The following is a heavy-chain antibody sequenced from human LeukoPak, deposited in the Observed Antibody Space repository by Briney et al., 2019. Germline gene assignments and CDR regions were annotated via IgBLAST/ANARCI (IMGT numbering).Heavy chain of an antibody. D-gene: IGHD2-2*01. Sequence: PGGSLRLSCAASGFTFSSYSMNWVRQAPGKGLEWVSSISSSSSSIYYADSVKGRFTISRDNSKNTLYLQMNSLRSDDTAVYYCARGYCSSTSCYYYGMDVWGQGTTVTVSS. CDR1: GFTFSSYS. V-gene: IGHV3-21*04. CDR3: ARGYCSSTSCYYYGMDV. CDR2: ISSSSSSI. J-gene: IGHJ6*02.